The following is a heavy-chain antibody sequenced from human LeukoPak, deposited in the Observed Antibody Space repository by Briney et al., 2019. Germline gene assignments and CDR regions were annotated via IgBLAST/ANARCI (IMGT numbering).Heavy chain of an antibody. Sequence: SVKVSCKASGFTFTSSAMQRVRQARGQRLEWIGWIVVGSGNTNYAQKFQERVTITRDMSTSTAYMELSSLRSEDTAVYYCAADIAAAKIMGYYGMDVWGQGTTVTVSS. D-gene: IGHD6-13*01. CDR3: AADIAAAKIMGYYGMDV. V-gene: IGHV1-58*02. J-gene: IGHJ6*02. CDR1: GFTFTSSA. CDR2: IVVGSGNT.